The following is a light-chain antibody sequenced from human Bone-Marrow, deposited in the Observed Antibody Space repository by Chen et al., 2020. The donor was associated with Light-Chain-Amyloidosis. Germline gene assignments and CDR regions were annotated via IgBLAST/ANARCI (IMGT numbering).Light chain of an antibody. CDR1: SGSIATNY. CDR3: QSYQGSSQVV. CDR2: EDD. Sequence: NFMLTQPHSVSESPGKTVIISCTRSSGSIATNYVQWYQQRPGSSPTTVIYEDDQRPSGVPDRCSGTIDRSSNSASLTISGLKTEDEADYYCQSYQGSSQVVFGGGTKLTV. J-gene: IGLJ3*02. V-gene: IGLV6-57*01.